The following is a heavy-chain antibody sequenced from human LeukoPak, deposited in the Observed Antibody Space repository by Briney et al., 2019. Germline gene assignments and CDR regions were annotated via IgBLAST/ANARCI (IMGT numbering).Heavy chain of an antibody. CDR2: IIPILGIA. D-gene: IGHD6-13*01. Sequence: SVKVSCKASGGTFSSYAISWVRQAPGQGLEWMGRIIPILGIANYAQKFQGRVTITADKSTSTAYMELSSLRSEDTAVYYCARASSSSWYPHWDYWGQGTLVTVSS. V-gene: IGHV1-69*04. J-gene: IGHJ4*02. CDR3: ARASSSSWYPHWDY. CDR1: GGTFSSYA.